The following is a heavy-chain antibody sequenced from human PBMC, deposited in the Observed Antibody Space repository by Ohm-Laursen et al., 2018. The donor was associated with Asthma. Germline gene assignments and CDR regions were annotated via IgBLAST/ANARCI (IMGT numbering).Heavy chain of an antibody. CDR1: GFTFSSYG. J-gene: IGHJ4*02. D-gene: IGHD4-17*01. CDR3: AKDAYRPINYGDVGGLFDY. Sequence: SLRLSCAASGFTFSSYGMHWVRQAPGKGLEWVAVISYDGSNKYYADSVKGRFTISRDNSKNTLYLQMNSLRAEDTAVYYCAKDAYRPINYGDVGGLFDYWGQGTLVTVSS. CDR2: ISYDGSNK. V-gene: IGHV3-30*18.